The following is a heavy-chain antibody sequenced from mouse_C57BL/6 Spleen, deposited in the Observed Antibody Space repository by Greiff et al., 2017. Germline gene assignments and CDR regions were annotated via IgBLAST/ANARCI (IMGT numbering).Heavy chain of an antibody. CDR2: ISSGSSTI. CDR1: GFTFSDYG. D-gene: IGHD2-4*01. Sequence: DVKLLESGGGLVKPGGSLKLSCAASGFTFSDYGMHWVRQAPEKGLEWVAYISSGSSTIYYADTVKGRFTISRDNAKNTLFLQMTSLRSEDTAMDYCAKEGYDYDFAYWGQGTLVTVSA. V-gene: IGHV5-17*01. J-gene: IGHJ3*01. CDR3: AKEGYDYDFAY.